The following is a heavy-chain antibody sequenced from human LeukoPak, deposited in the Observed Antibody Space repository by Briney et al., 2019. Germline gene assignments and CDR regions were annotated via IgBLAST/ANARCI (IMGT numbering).Heavy chain of an antibody. CDR3: ARHSGSYPVNY. D-gene: IGHD1-26*01. CDR1: GYSISSGYY. J-gene: IGHJ4*02. Sequence: SETLSLTCTVSGYSISSGYYWGWIRQPPGKGLEWIGSIFYSGITYYNASLRSRVKISLDKSKNEFSLKLTSVTAADTAVYYCARHSGSYPVNYWGQGTLVTVSS. V-gene: IGHV4-38-2*02. CDR2: IFYSGIT.